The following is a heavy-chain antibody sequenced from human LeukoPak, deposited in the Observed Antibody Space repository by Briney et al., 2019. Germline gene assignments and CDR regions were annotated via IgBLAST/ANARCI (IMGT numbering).Heavy chain of an antibody. D-gene: IGHD6-6*01. Sequence: PGGSLRPSCAASGFTFSNYAMNWVRQAPGKGLEWVSAISGSGGSTYYADSVKGRFTISRDNSKNTLYLQVNSLRAEDTAVYYCARGLYSSSPWGQGILVTVSS. J-gene: IGHJ4*02. CDR2: ISGSGGST. CDR3: ARGLYSSSP. V-gene: IGHV3-23*01. CDR1: GFTFSNYA.